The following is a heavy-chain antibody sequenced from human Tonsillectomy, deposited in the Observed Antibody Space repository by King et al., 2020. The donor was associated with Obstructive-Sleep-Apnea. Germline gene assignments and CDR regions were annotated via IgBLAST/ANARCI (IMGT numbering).Heavy chain of an antibody. V-gene: IGHV3-66*01. J-gene: IGHJ4*02. CDR1: GFTVSSNY. D-gene: IGHD6-13*01. CDR3: ARGAAAGVFDF. Sequence: VQLVESGGGLVQPGGSLRLSCSASGFTVSSNYMSWVRQAPGKGLEWVSVIYSGGSTYYADSVKGRFTISRDNSKNTLDLQMNSLRVEDTAVYYCARGAAAGVFDFWGQGTLVTVSS. CDR2: IYSGGST.